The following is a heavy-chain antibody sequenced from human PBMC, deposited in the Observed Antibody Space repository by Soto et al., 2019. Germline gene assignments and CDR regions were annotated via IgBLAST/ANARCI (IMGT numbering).Heavy chain of an antibody. V-gene: IGHV4-34*01. CDR1: GGSFSGYY. CDR2: INHSGST. J-gene: IGHJ4*02. Sequence: SETLSLTCAVYGGSFSGYYWSWIRQPPGKGLKWIGEINHSGSTNYNPSLKSRVTISVDTSKNQLSLKMSSVTAADTAVYYFAIGSVLLWFGDENPAGYLDYWGQGTLVTVSS. CDR3: AIGSVLLWFGDENPAGYLDY. D-gene: IGHD3-10*01.